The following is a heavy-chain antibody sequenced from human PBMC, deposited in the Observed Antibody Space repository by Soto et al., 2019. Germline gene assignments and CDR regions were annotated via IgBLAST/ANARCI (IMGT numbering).Heavy chain of an antibody. CDR1: GFTFSNVW. Sequence: PGGSLRLSCAASGFTFSNVWMNWVRQAPGKGLEWVGRIKSKSDGGTADYAAPVKGRFTISRDDSKNTLYLQMNGLKTEDTAMYYCTTDLWGISIWYGSSDPWGQGTLVTVSS. J-gene: IGHJ5*02. D-gene: IGHD2-2*01. CDR2: IKSKSDGGTA. CDR3: TTDLWGISIWYGSSDP. V-gene: IGHV3-15*01.